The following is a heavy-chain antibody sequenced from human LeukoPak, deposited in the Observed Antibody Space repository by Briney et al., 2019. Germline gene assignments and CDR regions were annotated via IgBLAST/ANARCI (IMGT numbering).Heavy chain of an antibody. J-gene: IGHJ6*03. D-gene: IGHD6-13*01. CDR3: ASCFSNNWFGRYDYYMDV. V-gene: IGHV4-39*01. CDR2: IYYSGST. CDR1: GGSISSSSYY. Sequence: SETLSLTCTVSGGSISSSSYYWGWIRQPPGKGLEWIGSIYYSGSTYYNPSLKSRVTISVDTSKNQFSLKLSSVTAADTAVYYCASCFSNNWFGRYDYYMDVWGKGTTVTVS.